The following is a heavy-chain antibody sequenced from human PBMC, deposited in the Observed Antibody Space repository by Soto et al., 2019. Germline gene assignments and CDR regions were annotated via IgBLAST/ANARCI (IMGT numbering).Heavy chain of an antibody. D-gene: IGHD3-22*01. Sequence: SLRLSCASSGFPFDDYAIHWVRQAPGKGLEWVSGISWNSGSIGYADSVKGRFTISRANAKNSLYLQMNSLRAEDTALYYCAKDMEYYDSSGYFDYWGQGT. CDR2: ISWNSGSI. V-gene: IGHV3-9*01. CDR1: GFPFDDYA. CDR3: AKDMEYYDSSGYFDY. J-gene: IGHJ4*02.